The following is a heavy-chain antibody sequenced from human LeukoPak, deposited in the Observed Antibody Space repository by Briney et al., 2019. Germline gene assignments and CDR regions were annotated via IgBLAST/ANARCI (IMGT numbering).Heavy chain of an antibody. CDR1: GGSVSSGSYY. Sequence: SETLSLTCTVSGGSVSSGSYYWSWIRQPPGKGLEWIGYIYYSGSTNYNPSLKSRLTISVDTSKNQFSLKLSSVTAADTAVYYCARDIVVVPAAKPLYYYYGMDVWGQGTTVTVSS. D-gene: IGHD2-2*01. V-gene: IGHV4-61*01. CDR3: ARDIVVVPAAKPLYYYYGMDV. J-gene: IGHJ6*02. CDR2: IYYSGST.